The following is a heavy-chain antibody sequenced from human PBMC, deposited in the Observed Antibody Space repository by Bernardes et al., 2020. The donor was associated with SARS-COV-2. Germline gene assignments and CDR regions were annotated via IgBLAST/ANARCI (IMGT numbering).Heavy chain of an antibody. CDR2: IYPRDSDT. CDR1: GYSFTHYW. CDR3: ATSNVAAADKYYFEY. D-gene: IGHD6-13*01. V-gene: IGHV5-51*01. Sequence: GEHLKGSCEVSGYSFTHYWIAWVRQMPGKGLEWMGVIYPRDSDTRYSPSFQGHVTISADKSINTAYLQWSSLKASDTAIYYCATSNVAAADKYYFEYWGQGTQVTVSS. J-gene: IGHJ4*02.